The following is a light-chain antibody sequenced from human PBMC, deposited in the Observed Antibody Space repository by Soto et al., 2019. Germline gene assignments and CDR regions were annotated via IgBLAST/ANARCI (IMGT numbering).Light chain of an antibody. V-gene: IGLV2-8*01. Sequence: QSALTQPPSASGSPGQSVTISCTGTSSVIGAYIYVSWYQQHPGKAPKLMISEVSRRPSGVPERFSGSKSGNTASLTVSGLQADDEAHYYCSSYAGSNNFVFGTGTKV. CDR2: EVS. CDR3: SSYAGSNNFV. CDR1: SSVIGAYIY. J-gene: IGLJ1*01.